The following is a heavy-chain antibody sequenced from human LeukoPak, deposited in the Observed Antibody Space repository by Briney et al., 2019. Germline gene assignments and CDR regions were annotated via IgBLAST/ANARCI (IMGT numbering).Heavy chain of an antibody. D-gene: IGHD5-24*01. Sequence: PSETLSLTCTVSGGSISSSNYYWGWIRQPPGKGLEWIGSIYYSGSTYYNPSLTSRVTISVDMSKNQFSLKLSSVTAADMTVYYCARQILFHSERWLQFFDYWGQGTLVTVSS. J-gene: IGHJ4*02. V-gene: IGHV4-39*01. CDR1: GGSISSSNYY. CDR2: IYYSGST. CDR3: ARQILFHSERWLQFFDY.